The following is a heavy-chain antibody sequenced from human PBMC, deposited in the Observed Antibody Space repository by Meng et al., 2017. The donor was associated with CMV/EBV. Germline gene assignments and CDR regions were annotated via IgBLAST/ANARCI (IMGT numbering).Heavy chain of an antibody. CDR1: GFTFSSYD. J-gene: IGHJ6*02. V-gene: IGHV3-13*01. CDR3: ARVERITMVRGVQYYYYYGMDV. Sequence: GESLKISCAASGFTFSSYDMHWVRQATGKGLEWVSAIGTAGDTYYPGSVKGRFTISRENAKNSLYLQMNSLRAGDTAVYYCARVERITMVRGVQYYYYYGMDVWGQGTTVTVSS. CDR2: IGTAGDT. D-gene: IGHD3-10*01.